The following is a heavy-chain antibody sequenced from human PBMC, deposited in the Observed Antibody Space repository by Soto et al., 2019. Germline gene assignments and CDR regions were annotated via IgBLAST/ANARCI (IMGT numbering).Heavy chain of an antibody. CDR2: IGGNGVTT. Sequence: EVQMLESGGGLVQPGGSLRLSCAASGFTFSSYSMSWVRQAPGKGLAWVSVIGGNGVTTYYADSVKGRFTISRDNSKNTLYLQMNSLSAEDTAIYYCARHGGLTRAMVDYWGQGTLVTVSS. V-gene: IGHV3-23*01. CDR1: GFTFSSYS. CDR3: ARHGGLTRAMVDY. J-gene: IGHJ4*02. D-gene: IGHD2-15*01.